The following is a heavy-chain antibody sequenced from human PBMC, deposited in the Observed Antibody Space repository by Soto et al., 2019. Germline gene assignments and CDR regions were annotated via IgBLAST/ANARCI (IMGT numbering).Heavy chain of an antibody. CDR1: GFTFDDYA. D-gene: IGHD6-13*01. J-gene: IGHJ3*02. CDR3: ATSGSSWYGHDASDI. Sequence: GGSLRLSCAASGFTFDDYAMHWVRQAPGKGLEWVSGISWNSGSIGYADSVKGRFTISRDNAKNSLYLQMNSLRAEDTALYYCATSGSSWYGHDASDIWGQGTMVTVSS. CDR2: ISWNSGSI. V-gene: IGHV3-9*01.